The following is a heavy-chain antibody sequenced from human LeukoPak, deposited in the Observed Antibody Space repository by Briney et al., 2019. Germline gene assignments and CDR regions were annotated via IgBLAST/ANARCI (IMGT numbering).Heavy chain of an antibody. J-gene: IGHJ5*02. CDR2: IKYSGST. D-gene: IGHD6-19*01. CDR1: GGSFSDYY. CDR3: ARPPYSSGLGGNWFDP. Sequence: SETLSLTCAVYGGSFSDYYWSWIRQTPGEGLQWIGGIKYSGSTDYNPSLKSRVTMSVDTSKNQFSLKLTSVTAADTAVYYCARPPYSSGLGGNWFDPWGQGTLVTVSS. V-gene: IGHV4-34*01.